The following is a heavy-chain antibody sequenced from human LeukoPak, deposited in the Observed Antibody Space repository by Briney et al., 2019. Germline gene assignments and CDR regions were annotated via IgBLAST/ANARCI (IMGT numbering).Heavy chain of an antibody. V-gene: IGHV1-18*01. D-gene: IGHD3-10*01. CDR2: ISNDNGIT. CDR1: GYSFPTYG. CDR3: ARGGFDYYGTGRAFDV. J-gene: IGHJ4*02. Sequence: GASVKVSCKTSGYSFPTYGISWVRQASGQGLEWMGWISNDNGITNYAPQFQGRVTLDTETYTSTAYMELRNLRSDDTAVYYCARGGFDYYGTGRAFDVWGQGTLVTVLS.